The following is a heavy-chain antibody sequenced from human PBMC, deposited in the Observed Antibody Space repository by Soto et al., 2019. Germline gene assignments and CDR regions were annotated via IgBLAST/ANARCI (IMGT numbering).Heavy chain of an antibody. V-gene: IGHV3-66*01. CDR3: ARTLTVPTDY. CDR2: IYSGGST. D-gene: IGHD4-17*01. CDR1: GFTVSSNY. J-gene: IGHJ4*02. Sequence: HPGGSLRLSCAASGFTVSSNYMSWVRQAPGKGLEWVSVIYSGGSTYYADSVKGRFTISRDNSKNTLYLQMNSLRAEDTAVYYCARTLTVPTDYWGQGTLVTVSS.